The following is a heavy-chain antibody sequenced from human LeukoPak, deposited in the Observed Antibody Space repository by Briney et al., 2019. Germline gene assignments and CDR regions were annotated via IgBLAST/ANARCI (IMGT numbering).Heavy chain of an antibody. D-gene: IGHD5-12*01. J-gene: IGHJ4*02. CDR1: GFTFSSYA. CDR3: ARVDIVATFSGGGHFDY. V-gene: IGHV3-30-3*01. CDR2: ISYDGSNK. Sequence: PGGSLRLSCAASGFTFSSYAMHWVRQAPGKGLEWVAVISYDGSNKYYADSVKGRFTISRDDSKNTLYLQMNSLRAEDTAVYYCARVDIVATFSGGGHFDYWGQGTLVTVSS.